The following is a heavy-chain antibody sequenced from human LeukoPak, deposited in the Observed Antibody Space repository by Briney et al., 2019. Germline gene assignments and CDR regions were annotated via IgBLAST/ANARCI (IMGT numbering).Heavy chain of an antibody. CDR3: ARLPPRAVRYYFDY. CDR2: IKQDGSEK. Sequence: GGSLRLSCAASGFTFSSYWMSWVRQAPGKGLEWVANIKQDGSEKYYVDSVKGRFTISRDNAKNSLYLQMNSLRAEDTAVYYCARLPPRAVRYYFDYWGQGTLVTVSS. V-gene: IGHV3-7*01. D-gene: IGHD4-23*01. CDR1: GFTFSSYW. J-gene: IGHJ4*02.